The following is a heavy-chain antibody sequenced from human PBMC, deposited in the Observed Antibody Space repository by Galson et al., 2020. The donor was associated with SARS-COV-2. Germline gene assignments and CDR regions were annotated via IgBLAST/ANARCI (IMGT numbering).Heavy chain of an antibody. J-gene: IGHJ3*02. CDR1: GFTFSSYA. D-gene: IGHD7-27*01. CDR3: AREGLTGDAFDI. V-gene: IGHV3-30*01. Sequence: GESLKISCAASGFTFSSYAMHWVRQAPGKGLEWVAVISYDGSNKYYADSVKGRFTISRDNSKNTLYLQMNSLRAEDTAVYYCAREGLTGDAFDIWGQGTMVTVSS. CDR2: ISYDGSNK.